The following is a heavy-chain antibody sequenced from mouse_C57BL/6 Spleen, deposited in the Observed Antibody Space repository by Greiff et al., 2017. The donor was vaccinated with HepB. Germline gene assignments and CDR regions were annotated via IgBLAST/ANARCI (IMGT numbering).Heavy chain of an antibody. V-gene: IGHV1-50*01. J-gene: IGHJ4*01. D-gene: IGHD1-1*01. Sequence: LQPGAELVKPGASVKLSCKASGYTFTSYWMQWVKQRPGQGLEWIGEIDPSDSYTNYNQKFKGKATLTVDTSSSTAYMQLSSLTSEDSAVYYCARDYGSSTGAMDYWGQGTSVTVSS. CDR3: ARDYGSSTGAMDY. CDR1: GYTFTSYW. CDR2: IDPSDSYT.